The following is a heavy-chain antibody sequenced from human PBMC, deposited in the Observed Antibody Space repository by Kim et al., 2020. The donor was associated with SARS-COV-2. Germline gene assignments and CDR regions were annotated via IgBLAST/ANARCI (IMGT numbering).Heavy chain of an antibody. D-gene: IGHD1-26*01. Sequence: GGSLRLSCAASGFTFSSYSMNWVRQAPGKGLEWVSYISSSSSTIYYADSVKGRFTISRDNAKNSLYLQMNSLRDEDTAVYYCARGPFGIVEATTPPPPRVYGMDVWGQGTTVTVSS. V-gene: IGHV3-48*02. J-gene: IGHJ6*02. CDR2: ISSSSSTI. CDR3: ARGPFGIVEATTPPPPRVYGMDV. CDR1: GFTFSSYS.